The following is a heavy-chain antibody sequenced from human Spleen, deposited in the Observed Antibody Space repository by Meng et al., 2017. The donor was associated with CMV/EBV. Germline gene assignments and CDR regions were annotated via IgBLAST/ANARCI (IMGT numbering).Heavy chain of an antibody. Sequence: LTCNVSGVSVSRGGYYWSWIRQYPGGALEWIGYIYYSGATYYNPSLNSRATISIDTSKNQFSLNVKSMTAADTAMYYCVRGKSHFDFWGQGTLVTVSS. CDR1: GVSVSRGGYY. J-gene: IGHJ4*02. CDR3: VRGKSHFDF. CDR2: IYYSGAT. V-gene: IGHV4-31*03.